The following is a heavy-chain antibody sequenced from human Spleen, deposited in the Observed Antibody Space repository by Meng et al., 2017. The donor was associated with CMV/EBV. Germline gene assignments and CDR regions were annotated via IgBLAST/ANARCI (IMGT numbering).Heavy chain of an antibody. V-gene: IGHV3-33*01. CDR2: IWYDGSNK. CDR1: GFTFSSYG. D-gene: IGHD3-3*01. Sequence: GGSLRLSCAASGFTFSSYGMHWVRQAPGKGLEWVAVIWYDGSNKYYADSVKGRFTISRDNSKNTLYLQMNSLRAEDTAVYYCARFWSGYYYGMDVWGQGTTVTVSS. J-gene: IGHJ6*02. CDR3: ARFWSGYYYGMDV.